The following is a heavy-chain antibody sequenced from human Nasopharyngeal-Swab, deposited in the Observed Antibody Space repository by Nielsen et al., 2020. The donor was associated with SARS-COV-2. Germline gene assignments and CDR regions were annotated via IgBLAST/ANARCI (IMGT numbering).Heavy chain of an antibody. J-gene: IGHJ4*02. V-gene: IGHV1-2*02. CDR1: GYTFTRYS. D-gene: IGHD6-19*01. CDR3: ARDPGTSTIGWDFDL. Sequence: ASVKVSCKASGYTFTRYSLHWVRQAPGQGLEWMGWISPNRGATKSAQKFQGRLSMTRDVSVNTAYMELSSLSSDDTAVYYCARDPGTSTIGWDFDLWGQGTLVTVSS. CDR2: ISPNRGAT.